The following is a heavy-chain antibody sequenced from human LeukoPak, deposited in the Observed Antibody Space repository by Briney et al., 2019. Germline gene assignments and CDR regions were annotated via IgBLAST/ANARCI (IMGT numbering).Heavy chain of an antibody. J-gene: IGHJ5*02. Sequence: SVKVSCKASGYTFTGYYMHWVRQAPGQGLEWMGGIIPIFGTANYAQKFQGRVTITADKSTSTAYMELSSLRSEDTAVYYCARSWNYVSRGWFDPWGQGTLVTVSS. CDR1: GYTFTGYY. CDR2: IIPIFGTA. CDR3: ARSWNYVSRGWFDP. V-gene: IGHV1-69*06. D-gene: IGHD1-7*01.